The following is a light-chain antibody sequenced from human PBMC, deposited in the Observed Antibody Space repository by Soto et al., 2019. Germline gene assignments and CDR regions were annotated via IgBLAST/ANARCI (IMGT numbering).Light chain of an antibody. CDR3: QQYGSSPRVT. Sequence: EIVLTQSPGTLSLSPGERATHSCRASHSVSSSYLAWYQQKPGQAPRLLIYGASSRATGIPYRFSGSESGTDFTLTISRLEPEDFAVYYCQQYGSSPRVTFGGGTKVDIK. J-gene: IGKJ4*01. V-gene: IGKV3-20*01. CDR2: GAS. CDR1: HSVSSSY.